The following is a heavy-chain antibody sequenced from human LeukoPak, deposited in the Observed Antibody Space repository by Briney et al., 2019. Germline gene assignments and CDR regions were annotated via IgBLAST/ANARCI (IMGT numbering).Heavy chain of an antibody. CDR2: INTKGET. V-gene: IGHV4-4*09. CDR3: ATSNDAKIAPFDH. D-gene: IGHD2-21*01. Sequence: SETLSLTCTVSGVSMSAYQWSWVRQSPEKGLEWIGCINTKGETSYNPSLKSRVTTSVDTSKSQFSLRLTSVTAADTAVYYCATSNDAKIAPFDHGGQGAPVTVSS. J-gene: IGHJ4*02. CDR1: GVSMSAYQ.